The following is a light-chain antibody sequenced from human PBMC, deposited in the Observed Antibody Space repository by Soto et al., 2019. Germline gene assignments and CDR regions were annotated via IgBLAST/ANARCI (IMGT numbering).Light chain of an antibody. Sequence: DIQMTQSPSTLSASVGDTVTVTCRASQCVSGRLAWYQHRPGEAPKLLIYQASVWPRGVPSRFSASGSGTNFTLTIADVQPEDFALYYCHQRQTLSRTFGQGTKVDIK. CDR3: HQRQTLSRT. CDR1: QCVSGR. V-gene: IGKV1-5*01. CDR2: QAS. J-gene: IGKJ1*01.